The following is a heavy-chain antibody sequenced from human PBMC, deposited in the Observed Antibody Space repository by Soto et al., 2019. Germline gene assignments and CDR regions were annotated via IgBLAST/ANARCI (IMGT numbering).Heavy chain of an antibody. J-gene: IGHJ4*02. V-gene: IGHV1-69*13. CDR3: AREGVGYCSSTSCSNYFDY. D-gene: IGHD2-2*01. Sequence: VASVKVSCKASGGTFSSYAISWVRQAPGQGLEWMGGIIPIFGTANYAQKFQGRVTITADESTSTAYMELSSLRSEDTAVYYCAREGVGYCSSTSCSNYFDYWGQGTLVTVYS. CDR1: GGTFSSYA. CDR2: IIPIFGTA.